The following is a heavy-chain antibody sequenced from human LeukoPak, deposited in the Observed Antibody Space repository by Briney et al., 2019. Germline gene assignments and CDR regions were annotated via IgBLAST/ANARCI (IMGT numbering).Heavy chain of an antibody. CDR1: GYTFTSYY. V-gene: IGHV1-8*02. CDR2: MNPNSGNT. Sequence: ASVKVSCKASGYTFTSYYMHWVRQAPGQGLEWMGWMNPNSGNTGYAQKFQGRVTMTRNTSISTAYMELSSLRSEDTAVYYCAGNWFDPWGQGTLVTVSS. J-gene: IGHJ5*02. CDR3: AGNWFDP.